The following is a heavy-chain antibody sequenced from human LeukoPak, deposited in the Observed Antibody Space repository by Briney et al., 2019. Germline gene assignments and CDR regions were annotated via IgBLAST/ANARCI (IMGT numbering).Heavy chain of an antibody. D-gene: IGHD2-21*02. CDR2: VRVNGRST. V-gene: IGHV3-23*01. CDR3: AKGNRIVVVTASDYGMDV. J-gene: IGHJ6*02. CDR1: GFTFSTYD. Sequence: GGSLRLSCTASGFTFSTYDMSWVRQAPGKGLEWVSTVRVNGRSTYYADSVKGRFTISRDNSKNTLYLQMNSLRAEDTAVYYCAKGNRIVVVTASDYGMDVWGQGTTVTVSS.